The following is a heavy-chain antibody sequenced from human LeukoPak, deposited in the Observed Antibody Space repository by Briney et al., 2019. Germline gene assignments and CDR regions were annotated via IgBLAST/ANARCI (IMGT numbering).Heavy chain of an antibody. D-gene: IGHD2-15*01. CDR2: IHTSGST. J-gene: IGHJ6*02. CDR3: ASGYCSGGSCYSDYYYYYGMDV. V-gene: IGHV4-4*07. CDR1: GGSISSYY. Sequence: SETLSLTCTVSGGSISSYYWTWSRQPAGKGLEWIGRIHTSGSTNYNPSLKSRVTMSLDTSKNQFSLKLSSVTAADTAVYYCASGYCSGGSCYSDYYYYYGMDVWGQGTTVTVSS.